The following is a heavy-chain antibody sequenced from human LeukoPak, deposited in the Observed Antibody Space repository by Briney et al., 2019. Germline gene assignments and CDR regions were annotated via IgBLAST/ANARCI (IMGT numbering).Heavy chain of an antibody. J-gene: IGHJ4*02. D-gene: IGHD3-22*01. Sequence: SETLSLTCAVYDGSFSGYYWSWIRQPPGKGLEWIGEINHSGSTNYNPSLKSRVTISVDTSKNQFSLTLSSVTAADTALYYCARYSGYYLSYFDSWGQGTLVTVSS. CDR2: INHSGST. CDR3: ARYSGYYLSYFDS. V-gene: IGHV4-34*01. CDR1: DGSFSGYY.